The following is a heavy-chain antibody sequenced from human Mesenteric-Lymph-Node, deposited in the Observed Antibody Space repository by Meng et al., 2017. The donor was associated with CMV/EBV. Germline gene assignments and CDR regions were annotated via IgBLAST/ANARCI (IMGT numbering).Heavy chain of an antibody. CDR2: IYWDDDK. V-gene: IGHV2-5*02. J-gene: IGHJ2*01. D-gene: IGHD3-9*01. CDR3: AHIKARSSPTPYYDILTGFIGFDL. Sequence: VGGIRQPPGKALDWLALIYWDDDKRYSPSLKSRLTITGDTSKNQVVLTVTNLDPVDTATYYCAHIKARSSPTPYYDILTGFIGFDLWGRGTLVTVSS.